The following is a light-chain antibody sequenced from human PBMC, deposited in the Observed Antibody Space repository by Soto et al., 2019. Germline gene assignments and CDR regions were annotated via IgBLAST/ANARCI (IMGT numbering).Light chain of an antibody. CDR3: QQNYNTPLT. Sequence: DIVMTQSPLSLPVTPGEPASISCKSSQSLLHSNGYNYLDWYQQKPGQPPKLLIYWASIRESGVPGRFSGSGSGTDFTLTISSLQAEDVAVYYCQQNYNTPLTFGGGTKVDIK. V-gene: IGKV4-1*01. CDR1: QSLLHSNGYNY. J-gene: IGKJ4*01. CDR2: WAS.